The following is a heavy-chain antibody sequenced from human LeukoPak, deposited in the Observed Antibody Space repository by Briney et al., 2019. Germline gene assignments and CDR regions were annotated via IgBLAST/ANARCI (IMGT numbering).Heavy chain of an antibody. J-gene: IGHJ4*02. Sequence: PSETLSLTCTVSGGSISNCFCSWLRQPPGKGLEWIGYIYNSGTSKYNPSLVGRVTMSIDTSKNQFSLKLTSVTVADTAVYYCATLFGFSGYFDYWGQGALVTVSS. CDR3: ATLFGFSGYFDY. D-gene: IGHD3-10*01. V-gene: IGHV4-59*03. CDR2: IYNSGTS. CDR1: GGSISNCF.